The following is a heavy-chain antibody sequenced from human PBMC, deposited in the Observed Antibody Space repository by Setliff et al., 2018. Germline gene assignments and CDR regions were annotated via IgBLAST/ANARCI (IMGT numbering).Heavy chain of an antibody. Sequence: ASVKVSCKASADTFTGYYVHWVRQAPGQGLEWMGWINGNCGVTKYAQKFQGRVTMTSETSISIVYMDLTRLTSDDTAVYYCAQTKGFVDGYLDPWGQGTLVTVSS. CDR1: ADTFTGYY. V-gene: IGHV1-2*02. CDR2: INGNCGVT. CDR3: AQTKGFVDGYLDP. D-gene: IGHD2-21*02. J-gene: IGHJ5*02.